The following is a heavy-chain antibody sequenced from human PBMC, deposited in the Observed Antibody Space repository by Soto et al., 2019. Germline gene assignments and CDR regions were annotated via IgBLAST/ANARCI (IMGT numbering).Heavy chain of an antibody. CDR1: GGSVSSGSYY. CDR3: ARVGLWLDY. Sequence: SETLSLTCTVSGGSVSSGSYYWSWIRQPPGKGLEWIGYIYYSGSTNYNPSLKSRVTISVDTSKNQFSLKLSSVTAADTAVYYCARVGLWLDYWGQGTLVTVSS. D-gene: IGHD5-18*01. CDR2: IYYSGST. J-gene: IGHJ4*02. V-gene: IGHV4-61*01.